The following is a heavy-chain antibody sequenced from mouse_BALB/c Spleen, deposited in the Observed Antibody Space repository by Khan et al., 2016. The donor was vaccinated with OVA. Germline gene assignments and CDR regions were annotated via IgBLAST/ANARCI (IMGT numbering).Heavy chain of an antibody. V-gene: IGHV1S135*01. J-gene: IGHJ3*01. CDR3: ARHGMTSWFAY. Sequence: VQLQQSGPELMKPGASVKISCKASGYSFSTYYIHWVTRSHGKTLEWIGYIDPFNGGTNYNQKFKGKATLTVDKSSSTAYMHLTSLTAEDSAVYYGARHGMTSWFAYWGQGTLVTVSA. CDR1: GYSFSTYY. CDR2: IDPFNGGT.